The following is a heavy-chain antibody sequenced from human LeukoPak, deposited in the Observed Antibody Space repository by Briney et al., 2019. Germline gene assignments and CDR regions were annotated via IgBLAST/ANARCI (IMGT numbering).Heavy chain of an antibody. J-gene: IGHJ4*02. Sequence: PSETLSLTCTVSGGSISSYYWSWIRQPPGKGLEWIGYIYTSGSTNYNPSLKSRVTISVDTSKNQSSLQLSSVTAADTAVYYCASRPLREYSSSWVYWGQGTLVTVSS. D-gene: IGHD6-6*01. CDR2: IYTSGST. CDR3: ASRPLREYSSSWVY. V-gene: IGHV4-4*09. CDR1: GGSISSYY.